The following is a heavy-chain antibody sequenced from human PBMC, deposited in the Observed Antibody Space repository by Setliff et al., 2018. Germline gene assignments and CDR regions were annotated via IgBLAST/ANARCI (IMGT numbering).Heavy chain of an antibody. D-gene: IGHD3-9*01. CDR1: GYPFTDYY. CDR3: ARDSVIRYFDWLLQHPTHNWFDP. V-gene: IGHV1-2*06. J-gene: IGHJ5*02. Sequence: ASVKVSCKTSGYPFTDYYMHWVRQAPGQGLEWMGRINPNSGGTNYAQKFQGRVTMTRDTSISTAYMELSSLRAEDTAVYYCARDSVIRYFDWLLQHPTHNWFDPWGQGTLVTVSS. CDR2: INPNSGGT.